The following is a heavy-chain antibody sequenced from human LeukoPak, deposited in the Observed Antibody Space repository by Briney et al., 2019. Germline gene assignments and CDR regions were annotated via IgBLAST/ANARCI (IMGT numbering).Heavy chain of an antibody. CDR2: ISSDASIT. D-gene: IGHD2-15*01. Sequence: GGSLRLSCAASGFTFSSYWMHWVRQDPGKGLVWVSRISSDASITSYADPVKGRFTISRDNAKNTLYLQMNSLRAEDTALYYCATSARTYIGSSLDYWGQGTLVTVSS. V-gene: IGHV3-74*01. J-gene: IGHJ4*02. CDR3: ATSARTYIGSSLDY. CDR1: GFTFSSYW.